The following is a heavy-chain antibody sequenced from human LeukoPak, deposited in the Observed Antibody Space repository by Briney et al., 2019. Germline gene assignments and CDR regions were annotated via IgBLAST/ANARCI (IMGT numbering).Heavy chain of an antibody. J-gene: IGHJ5*02. CDR2: IYSGGAT. V-gene: IGHV3-66*04. CDR3: ARHGTTGINWSDP. Sequence: GGSLRLSCAASGFTVSSNYMSWVRQAPGKGLEWVSVIYSGGATSYADSVKGRFTISRDNSKNTLYLQMNSLRAEGTAVYYCARHGTTGINWSDPWGQGTLVTVSS. CDR1: GFTVSSNY. D-gene: IGHD1-1*01.